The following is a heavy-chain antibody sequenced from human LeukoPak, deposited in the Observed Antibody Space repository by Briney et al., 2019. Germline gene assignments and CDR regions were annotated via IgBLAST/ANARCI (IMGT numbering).Heavy chain of an antibody. D-gene: IGHD3-10*01. CDR3: ARTYGSGSYYH. CDR1: GGSISSGDYY. CDR2: IYYSGST. Sequence: PSETLSLTCTVSGGSISSGDYYWSWIRQPPGKGLEWIGYIYYSGSTYYNPSPKSRVTISVDTSKNQFSLKLSSVTAADTAVYSCARTYGSGSYYHWGQGTLVTVSS. J-gene: IGHJ5*02. V-gene: IGHV4-30-4*08.